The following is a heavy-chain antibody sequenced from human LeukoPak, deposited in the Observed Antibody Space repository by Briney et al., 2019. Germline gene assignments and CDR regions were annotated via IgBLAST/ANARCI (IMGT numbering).Heavy chain of an antibody. CDR1: GVSISSYY. Sequence: SETLSLTCTASGVSISSYYWSWIRQPPGKGLEWIGYIYYSGSTNYNPSLKSRVTISVDTSKNQFSLKLSSVTAADTAVYYCARMNYYDFWSGYYKGSYYYYGMDVWGQGTTVTVSS. J-gene: IGHJ6*02. CDR2: IYYSGST. D-gene: IGHD3-3*01. V-gene: IGHV4-59*01. CDR3: ARMNYYDFWSGYYKGSYYYYGMDV.